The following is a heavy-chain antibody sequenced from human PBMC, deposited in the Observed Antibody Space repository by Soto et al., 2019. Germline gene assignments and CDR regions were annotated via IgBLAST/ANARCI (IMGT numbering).Heavy chain of an antibody. J-gene: IGHJ5*02. V-gene: IGHV1-69*05. Sequence: EASVKVSCKASGGTFSSYAISWVRQAPGQGLEWMGIIIPICGTTNYAQKFQGRVTITTDKSTSTVYMELSSLRSEDTAVYYCVVWLGKYLDPWGQGTLVTVSS. D-gene: IGHD3-10*01. CDR2: IIPICGTT. CDR1: GGTFSSYA. CDR3: VVWLGKYLDP.